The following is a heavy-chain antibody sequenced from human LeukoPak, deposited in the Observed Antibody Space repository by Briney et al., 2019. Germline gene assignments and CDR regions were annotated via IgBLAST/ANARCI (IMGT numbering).Heavy chain of an antibody. J-gene: IGHJ5*02. CDR1: GFTFTSYG. Sequence: GGSLRLSCAASGFTFTSYGMHWVRQAPGKGLEWVALITYDGYYKYYSDSVKGRFTISSDTSKNTLYLQMNSLRAEDTAVYYCARDHSSSWRGWFDPWGQGTLVTVSS. D-gene: IGHD6-6*01. CDR2: ITYDGYYK. V-gene: IGHV3-30*03. CDR3: ARDHSSSWRGWFDP.